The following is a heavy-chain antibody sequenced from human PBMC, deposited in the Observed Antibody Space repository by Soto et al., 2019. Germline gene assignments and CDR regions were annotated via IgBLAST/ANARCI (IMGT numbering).Heavy chain of an antibody. V-gene: IGHV1-69*01. CDR1: GGTFSSYA. CDR2: IIPIFGTA. D-gene: IGHD6-19*01. J-gene: IGHJ4*02. Sequence: QVQLVQSGAEVKKPGSSVKVSCKASGGTFSSYAISWVRQAPGQGLEWMGGIIPIFGTANNAQKFQGRVTITADESTSTAYMELSSLRSEDTAGYYCARNTGYSSGWYYFDYWGQGTLVTVSS. CDR3: ARNTGYSSGWYYFDY.